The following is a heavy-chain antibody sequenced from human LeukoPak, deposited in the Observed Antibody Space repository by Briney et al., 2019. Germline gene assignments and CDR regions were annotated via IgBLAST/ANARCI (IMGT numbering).Heavy chain of an antibody. CDR1: GFTFSSYS. D-gene: IGHD3-10*01. V-gene: IGHV3-48*01. Sequence: GGSLRLSCAASGFTFSSYSMNWVRQAPGKGLEWVSYISSSSSTIYYADSVKGRFTISRDNAKNSLYLQMNSLRAEDTAVYYCARAVQLWFGFAHFDYWGQGTLVTVSS. J-gene: IGHJ4*02. CDR3: ARAVQLWFGFAHFDY. CDR2: ISSSSSTI.